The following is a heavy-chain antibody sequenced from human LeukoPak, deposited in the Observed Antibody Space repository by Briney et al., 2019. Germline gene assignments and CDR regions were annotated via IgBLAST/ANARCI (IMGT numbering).Heavy chain of an antibody. D-gene: IGHD5-18*01. J-gene: IGHJ4*02. CDR1: GFTFSSYG. V-gene: IGHV3-30*03. CDR2: ISYDGSNK. Sequence: GGSLRLSCAASGFTFSSYGMHWVRQAPGKGLEWVAVISYDGSNKYYADSVKGRFTISRDNSKNTLYLQMNSLRAEDTAVYYCAGVTDAYWGQGTLVTVSS. CDR3: AGVTDAY.